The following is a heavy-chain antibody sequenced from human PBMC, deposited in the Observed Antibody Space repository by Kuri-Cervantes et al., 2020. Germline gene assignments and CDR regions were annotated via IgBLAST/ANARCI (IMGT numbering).Heavy chain of an antibody. D-gene: IGHD3-3*02. V-gene: IGHV2-26*01. CDR3: ARILAAFFDPEEYCMDV. J-gene: IGHJ6*02. CDR1: GFSLSNARMV. CDR2: IFSNDEK. Sequence: SGPTLVKPTQTLTLTCTVSGFSLSNARMVVSWIRQTPGKALEWLAHIFSNDEKSYSTSLKSRLTISKDTSKSQVVLTMTNMDPVDTATYYCARILAAFFDPEEYCMDVWGQGTTVTVSS.